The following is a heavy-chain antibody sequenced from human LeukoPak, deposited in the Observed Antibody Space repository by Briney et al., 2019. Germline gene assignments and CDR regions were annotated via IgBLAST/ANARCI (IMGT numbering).Heavy chain of an antibody. D-gene: IGHD3-22*01. CDR1: GGSISSYY. CDR3: ARGKYIYDSSGYHWFDP. V-gene: IGHV4-4*07. J-gene: IGHJ5*02. CDR2: IYTSGST. Sequence: SETLSLTCTVSGGSISSYYWSWIRQPAGKGLEWIGRIYTSGSTNYNPSLKSRVTMSVDTSKNQFSLKLSSVTAADTAVYYCARGKYIYDSSGYHWFDPWGQGALVTVSS.